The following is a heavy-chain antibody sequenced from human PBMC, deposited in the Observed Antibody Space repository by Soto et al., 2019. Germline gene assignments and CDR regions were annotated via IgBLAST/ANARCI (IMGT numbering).Heavy chain of an antibody. J-gene: IGHJ4*02. CDR2: IYSGGST. CDR1: GFTVSSNY. CDR3: ARAGEASPFDY. V-gene: IGHV3-53*01. Sequence: GVSLRLSCAASGFTVSSNYMSWVRQAPGKGLEWVSVIYSGGSTYYADSVKGRFTISRDNSKNTLYLQMNSLRAEDTAVYYCARAGEASPFDYWGQGTLVTVSS.